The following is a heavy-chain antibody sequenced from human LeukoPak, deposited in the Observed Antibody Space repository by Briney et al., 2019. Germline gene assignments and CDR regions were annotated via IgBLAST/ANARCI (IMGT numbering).Heavy chain of an antibody. CDR3: AKGLWGGGYSYGYYFDY. Sequence: PGGSLRLSCAASGFTFSNYGMNWVRQAPGKGLEWVSSITDSGTYVYYVDSVKGRFTISRDNAKNSLYLQMNSLRAEDTALYYCAKGLWGGGYSYGYYFDYWGQGTLVTVSS. V-gene: IGHV3-21*04. J-gene: IGHJ4*02. CDR2: ITDSGTYV. D-gene: IGHD5-18*01. CDR1: GFTFSNYG.